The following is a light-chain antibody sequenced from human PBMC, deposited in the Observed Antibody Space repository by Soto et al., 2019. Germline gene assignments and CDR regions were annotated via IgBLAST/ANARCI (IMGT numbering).Light chain of an antibody. J-gene: IGKJ1*01. Sequence: EIVLTQSPATLSVSPGERAILSCRASHSVSSNLAWYQQKPGQAPRLLIYGASTRATGIPARFSGSGSGTDFTLTISRLEPEDFAVYYCQQYGSSPGTFGQGTKVDNK. CDR2: GAS. CDR3: QQYGSSPGT. V-gene: IGKV3-20*01. CDR1: HSVSSN.